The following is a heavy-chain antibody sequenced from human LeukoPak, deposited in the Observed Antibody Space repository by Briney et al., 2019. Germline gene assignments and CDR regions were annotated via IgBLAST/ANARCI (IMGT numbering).Heavy chain of an antibody. CDR3: AREEVERRLNDY. J-gene: IGHJ4*02. Sequence: GGSLRLSCAASGFNFNNYWMSWVRQAPGKGLEWVANIKKDGSERYYVDSVKGRFTISRDYAKNSLYLQMNSLRAEDTAVYYCAREEVERRLNDYWGKGTLVTVSS. CDR1: GFNFNNYW. CDR2: IKKDGSER. D-gene: IGHD1-1*01. V-gene: IGHV3-7*01.